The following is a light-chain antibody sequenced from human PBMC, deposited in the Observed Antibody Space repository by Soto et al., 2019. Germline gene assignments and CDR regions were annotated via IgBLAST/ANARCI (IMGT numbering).Light chain of an antibody. CDR3: CSYAGSTSV. V-gene: IGLV2-23*02. CDR2: EVT. CDR1: SSDVGAYNL. Sequence: QSALTQPASVSGSPGQSITISCTGTSSDVGAYNLVSWYQQHPGKAPILLISEVTQRPSGVSYRFSASKSGNTASLTISGLQAGDEGDYYCCSYAGSTSVFGTGTKVTVL. J-gene: IGLJ1*01.